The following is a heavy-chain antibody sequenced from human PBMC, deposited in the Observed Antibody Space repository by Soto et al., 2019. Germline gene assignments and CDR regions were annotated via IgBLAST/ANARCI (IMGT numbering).Heavy chain of an antibody. Sequence: GGSLRLSCAASGFTFSSYEMNWVRQAPGKGLEWVSYISSSGSTIYYADSVKGRFTISRDNAKNSLYLQMNSLRAEDTAVYYCARDRDGYSYGHNYYYGMDVWGQGTTVTVSS. CDR1: GFTFSSYE. V-gene: IGHV3-48*03. CDR2: ISSSGSTI. J-gene: IGHJ6*02. CDR3: ARDRDGYSYGHNYYYGMDV. D-gene: IGHD5-18*01.